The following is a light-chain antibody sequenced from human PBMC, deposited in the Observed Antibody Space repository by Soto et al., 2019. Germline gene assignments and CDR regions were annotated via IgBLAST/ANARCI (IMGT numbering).Light chain of an antibody. J-gene: IGKJ3*01. Sequence: DIQMTQSPSSLSASVGDRVTITCRASQSISSYLNWYQQKPGKAPKLLIYAASSLQSGVPSRFSGSGSETDFTLTISSLQPEDFATYYCQQSYSTPGTFGPGTKVDIK. CDR2: AAS. V-gene: IGKV1-39*01. CDR3: QQSYSTPGT. CDR1: QSISSY.